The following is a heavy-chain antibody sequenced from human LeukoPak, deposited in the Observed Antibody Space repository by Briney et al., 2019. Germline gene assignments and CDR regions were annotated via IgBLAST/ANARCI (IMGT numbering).Heavy chain of an antibody. CDR2: IRYDGSNK. J-gene: IGHJ3*02. Sequence: GGSLRLSCAASGFTFSSYGMHWVRQAPGKGLEWVAFIRYDGSNKYYADSVKGRFTISRDNAKNSLYLQMNSLRAEDTAVYYCARDPLPRDAFDIWGQGTMVTVSS. CDR1: GFTFSSYG. D-gene: IGHD3-16*02. V-gene: IGHV3-30*02. CDR3: ARDPLPRDAFDI.